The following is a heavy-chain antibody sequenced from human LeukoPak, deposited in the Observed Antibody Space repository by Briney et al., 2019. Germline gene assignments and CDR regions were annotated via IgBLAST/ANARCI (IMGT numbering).Heavy chain of an antibody. CDR2: ISSSIVTT. Sequence: GGSLRLSCAASGFTFSSHSMNWVRQVPGKGLEWISYISSSIVTTYYADSVKGRFTISRDNARNSLYLEMNSLRAEDTAIYYCARGCGSASCPYFFDYWGQGTLVTVSS. CDR3: ARGCGSASCPYFFDY. J-gene: IGHJ4*02. D-gene: IGHD2-2*01. CDR1: GFTFSSHS. V-gene: IGHV3-48*04.